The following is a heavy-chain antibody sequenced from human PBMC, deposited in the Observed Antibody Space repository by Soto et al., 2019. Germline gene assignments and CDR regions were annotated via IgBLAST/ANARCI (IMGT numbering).Heavy chain of an antibody. V-gene: IGHV3-30*18. CDR3: AKEGGAVAGPLSDY. CDR1: GFTFSSYG. CDR2: ISYDGSNK. D-gene: IGHD6-19*01. Sequence: QVQLVESGGGVVQPGRSLRLSCAASGFTFSSYGMHWVRQAPGKGLEWVAVISYDGSNKYYADSVKGRFTISRDNSKNTLYLQMNSLRAEDTAVYYCAKEGGAVAGPLSDYWGQGTLVTVYS. J-gene: IGHJ4*02.